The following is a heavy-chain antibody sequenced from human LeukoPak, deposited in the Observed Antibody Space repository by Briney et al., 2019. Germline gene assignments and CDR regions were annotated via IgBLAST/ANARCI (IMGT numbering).Heavy chain of an antibody. Sequence: SETLSLTRTVSGGSISSSSYYWGWIRQPPGKGLEWIGSIYYSGSTYYNPSLKSRVTISVDTSKNQFSLKLSSVTAADTAVYYCARLRIAADDDYWGQGTLVTVSS. J-gene: IGHJ4*02. CDR1: GGSISSSSYY. V-gene: IGHV4-39*01. CDR3: ARLRIAADDDY. CDR2: IYYSGST. D-gene: IGHD6-13*01.